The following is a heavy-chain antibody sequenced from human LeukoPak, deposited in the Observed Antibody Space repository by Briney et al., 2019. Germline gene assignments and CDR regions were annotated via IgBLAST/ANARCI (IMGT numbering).Heavy chain of an antibody. CDR1: GGSISGYY. CDR2: IYTSGST. CDR3: ARDLYDFWSGYRSDY. J-gene: IGHJ4*02. D-gene: IGHD3-3*01. V-gene: IGHV4-4*08. Sequence: SETLSLTCIVSGGSISGYYWSWIRQPPGKGLEWIGRIYTSGSTNYNPSLKSRVTISVDTSKNQFSLKLSSVTAADTAMYYCARDLYDFWSGYRSDYWGQGTLVTVSS.